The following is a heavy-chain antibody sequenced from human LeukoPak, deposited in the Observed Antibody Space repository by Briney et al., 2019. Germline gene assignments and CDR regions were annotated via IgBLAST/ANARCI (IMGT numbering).Heavy chain of an antibody. CDR2: LSGSGGST. Sequence: GGSLRLSCAASGSTFSSYAMSWVRQAPGKGLEWVSALSGSGGSTHYADSVQGRFTISRDNFKNTLYLQANSLRAEDTAIYYCAKAAAPGGYWYFDLWGRGTLVTVSS. D-gene: IGHD6-13*01. CDR1: GSTFSSYA. J-gene: IGHJ2*01. CDR3: AKAAAPGGYWYFDL. V-gene: IGHV3-23*01.